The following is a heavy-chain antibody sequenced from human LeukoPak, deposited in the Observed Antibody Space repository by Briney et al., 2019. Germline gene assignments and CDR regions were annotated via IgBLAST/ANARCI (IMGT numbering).Heavy chain of an antibody. D-gene: IGHD3-3*01. V-gene: IGHV3-23*01. Sequence: PGGSLRLSCAASGFTFSSYAMSWVRQAPGKGLEWVSAISGSGGSTYYADSVKGRFTISRDNSKNTLYLQMNSLRAEDTAVYYCAKVVYDFWSGYPINYFDYWGQGTLVTVSS. CDR2: ISGSGGST. CDR3: AKVVYDFWSGYPINYFDY. CDR1: GFTFSSYA. J-gene: IGHJ4*02.